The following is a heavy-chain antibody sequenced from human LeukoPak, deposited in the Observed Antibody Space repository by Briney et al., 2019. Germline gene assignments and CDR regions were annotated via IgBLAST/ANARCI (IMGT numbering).Heavy chain of an antibody. CDR3: AAGGSWYYHY. V-gene: IGHV3-74*01. Sequence: PGGSLSLSCAASGFTFTSYWMHWVRQAPGKGLVWVSRINSDGSSTSYADSVKGRFTISRDNAKNSLYLQMDSLRAEDTAVYYCAAGGSWYYHYWGQGTLVTVSS. D-gene: IGHD6-13*01. CDR2: INSDGSST. CDR1: GFTFTSYW. J-gene: IGHJ4*02.